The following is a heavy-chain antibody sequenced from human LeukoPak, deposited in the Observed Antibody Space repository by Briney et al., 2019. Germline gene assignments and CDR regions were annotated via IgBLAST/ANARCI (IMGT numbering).Heavy chain of an antibody. V-gene: IGHV3-23*01. CDR2: TSGGGVAI. CDR1: GFTFSNHA. J-gene: IGHJ4*02. D-gene: IGHD3-22*01. CDR3: AKDGFDYYDSSGYYYFNY. Sequence: GGSLRLSCAPSGFTFSNHAMSRGRQAPGKGLQWVSATSGGGVAIYYADSVKGRFTISRDNSKNTLYLQMNSLRAEDTAVYYCAKDGFDYYDSSGYYYFNYWGQGTLVTVSS.